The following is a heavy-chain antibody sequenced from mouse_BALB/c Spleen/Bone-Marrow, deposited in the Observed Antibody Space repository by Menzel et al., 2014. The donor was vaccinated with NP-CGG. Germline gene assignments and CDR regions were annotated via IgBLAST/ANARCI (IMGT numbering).Heavy chain of an antibody. V-gene: IGHV2-9*02. J-gene: IGHJ4*01. CDR1: GFSLTSYG. Sequence: QVQLQQSGPGLVAPSQSLSITCTVSGFSLTSYGVRWVRQPPGKVLEWLGVIWAGGSTNYNPALMSRLSISKDNSKSQVFLKMNSLQTDDTAMYYCARGSYYEGAMDYWGQGTSVTVSS. CDR2: IWAGGST. D-gene: IGHD1-1*01. CDR3: ARGSYYEGAMDY.